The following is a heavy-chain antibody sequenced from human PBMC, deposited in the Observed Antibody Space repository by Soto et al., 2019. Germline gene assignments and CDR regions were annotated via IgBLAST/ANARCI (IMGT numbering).Heavy chain of an antibody. Sequence: GGSLRLSCAASGFTFSSYGMHWVRQAPGKGLEWVAVISYDGSNKYYADSVKGRFTISRDNSKNTLYLQMNSLRAEDTAVYYCAKSPPYSSSWFDYWGQGTLVTVSS. CDR2: ISYDGSNK. D-gene: IGHD6-13*01. CDR1: GFTFSSYG. V-gene: IGHV3-30*18. CDR3: AKSPPYSSSWFDY. J-gene: IGHJ4*02.